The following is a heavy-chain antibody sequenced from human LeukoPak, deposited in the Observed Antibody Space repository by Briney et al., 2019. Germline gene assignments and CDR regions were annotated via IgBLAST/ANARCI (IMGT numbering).Heavy chain of an antibody. CDR1: GYTFTGYY. D-gene: IGHD6-19*01. J-gene: IGHJ4*02. CDR2: INPNSGGT. CDR3: AREYSSGWYEVEYYFDY. Sequence: AASVKVSCKASGYTFTGYYMHWVRQAPGQGLEWMGWINPNSGGTNYAQKFQGWVTMTRDTSISTAYVELSRLRSDDTAVYYCAREYSSGWYEVEYYFDYWGREPWSPSPQ. V-gene: IGHV1-2*04.